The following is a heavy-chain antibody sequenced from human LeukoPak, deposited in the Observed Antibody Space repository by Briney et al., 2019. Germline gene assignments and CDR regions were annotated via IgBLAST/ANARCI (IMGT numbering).Heavy chain of an antibody. J-gene: IGHJ4*01. CDR1: GASIENHY. Sequence: SETLSLTCTVSGASIENHYWSWIRQPAGKGLEWIGRFEPGGTTKYNPSLKSRITMSVDTSKNQFSLELNSVTAADTAVYYCAKEGAAAGPDFDLWGQGTLVIVSS. CDR3: AKEGAAAGPDFDL. D-gene: IGHD6-13*01. V-gene: IGHV4-4*07. CDR2: FEPGGTT.